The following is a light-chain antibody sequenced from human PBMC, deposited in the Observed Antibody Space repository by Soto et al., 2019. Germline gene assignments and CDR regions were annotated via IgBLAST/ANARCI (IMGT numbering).Light chain of an antibody. CDR3: LQDYNYPRT. CDR1: QTISNY. Sequence: AIQMTPSPSSLSASVGDRVTITCRASQTISNYLNWYQQKPGKAPKLLIYAASSLQSGVPSRFSGSGSGTDFTLTISSLQPEDFATYYCLQDYNYPRTFGQGTRLEIK. J-gene: IGKJ5*01. V-gene: IGKV1-6*01. CDR2: AAS.